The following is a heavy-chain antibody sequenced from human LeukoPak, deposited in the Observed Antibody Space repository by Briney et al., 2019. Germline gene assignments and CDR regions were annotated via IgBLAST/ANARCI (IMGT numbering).Heavy chain of an antibody. CDR2: INHSGST. CDR1: GGSFSGYY. Sequence: PSETLSLTCAVYGGSFSGYYWSWIRQPPGKGLEWIGEINHSGSTNYNPSLKSRITLSVDTSKNQFSLKLSSVTGADTAVYYCARGRRWLPHDYWGQGTLVTVSS. J-gene: IGHJ4*02. D-gene: IGHD5-24*01. V-gene: IGHV4-34*01. CDR3: ARGRRWLPHDY.